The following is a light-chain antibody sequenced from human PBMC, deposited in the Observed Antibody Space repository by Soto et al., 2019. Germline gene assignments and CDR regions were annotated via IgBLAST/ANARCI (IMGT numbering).Light chain of an antibody. J-gene: IGLJ1*01. CDR3: QSYDSSLSGSYV. CDR1: SSNIGAGYD. CDR2: DNN. V-gene: IGLV1-40*01. Sequence: QSVLTQPPSVSGAPGQRVTISCTGSSSNIGAGYDVHWYQQLPGTAPKLLIYDNNNRPSGVPDRFSGSKSGTSASLAITRLQAEYEADYYCQSYDSSLSGSYVFGTGTKLTVL.